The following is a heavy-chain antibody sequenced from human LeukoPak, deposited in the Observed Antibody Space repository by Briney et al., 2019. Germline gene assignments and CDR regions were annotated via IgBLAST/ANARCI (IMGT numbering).Heavy chain of an antibody. CDR3: ARHTVYGPYYYYGMDV. V-gene: IGHV4-59*08. CDR2: IYYSGST. Sequence: SSETLSLTCAVYGGSFSGYYWSWIRQPPGKGLEWIGYIYYSGSTNYNPSLKSRVTISVDTSKNQFSLKLSSVTAADTAVYYCARHTVYGPYYYYGMDVWGQGTTVTVSS. D-gene: IGHD3-16*01. J-gene: IGHJ6*02. CDR1: GGSFSGYY.